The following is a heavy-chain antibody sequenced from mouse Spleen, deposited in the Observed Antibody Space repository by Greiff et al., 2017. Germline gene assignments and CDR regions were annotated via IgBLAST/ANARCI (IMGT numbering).Heavy chain of an antibody. V-gene: IGHV1-22*01. J-gene: IGHJ3*01. CDR3: APAYYGNYGFAY. D-gene: IGHD2-10*01. Sequence: EVKLMESGPELVKPGASVKMSCKASGYTFTDYNMHWVQQSHGKSLEWIGYINPNNGGTSYNQKFKGKSTLTVNKSSSTAYMELRSLTSEDSAVYYCAPAYYGNYGFAYWGQGTLVTGSA. CDR1: GYTFTDYN. CDR2: INPNNGGT.